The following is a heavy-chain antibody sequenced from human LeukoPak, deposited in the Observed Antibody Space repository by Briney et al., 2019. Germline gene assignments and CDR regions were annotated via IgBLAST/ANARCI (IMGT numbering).Heavy chain of an antibody. J-gene: IGHJ5*02. Sequence: ASVKVSCKVSGYTLTELSMHWVRQAPGKGLEWMGGFDPEDGETVYAQKFQGRVTMTEDTSTDTAYMELSSLRSEDTAVYYCARDSSVYGDYIWFDPWGQGTLVTVSS. CDR3: ARDSSVYGDYIWFDP. D-gene: IGHD4-17*01. CDR2: FDPEDGET. CDR1: GYTLTELS. V-gene: IGHV1-24*01.